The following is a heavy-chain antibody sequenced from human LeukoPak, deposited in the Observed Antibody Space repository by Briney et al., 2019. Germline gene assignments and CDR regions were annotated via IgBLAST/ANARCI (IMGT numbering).Heavy chain of an antibody. Sequence: MTSETLSLTCTVSGGSITSGTYYWSWIRQPAGKGLEWIGRIYASGSTNYNPSLKSRVTISVDTSKNQFPLKLSSVTAADTAVYYCAREGTYYDTLTGYYQDMAWFDPWGQGTLVTVSS. CDR1: GGSITSGTYY. D-gene: IGHD3-9*01. J-gene: IGHJ5*02. CDR2: IYASGST. CDR3: AREGTYYDTLTGYYQDMAWFDP. V-gene: IGHV4-61*02.